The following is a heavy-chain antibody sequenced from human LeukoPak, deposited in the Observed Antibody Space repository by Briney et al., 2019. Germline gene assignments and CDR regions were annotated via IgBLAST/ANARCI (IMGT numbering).Heavy chain of an antibody. CDR3: ARVVHCSGGSYYPEIDP. Sequence: GGSLRLSCAASGFTFSDYYMSWIRQAPGKGLEWVSYISSSSSTIYYADSVKGRFTISRDNAKNSLYLQMNSLRAEDTAVYYCARVVHCSGGSYYPEIDPWGQGTLVTVSS. V-gene: IGHV3-11*01. CDR1: GFTFSDYY. CDR2: ISSSSSTI. J-gene: IGHJ5*02. D-gene: IGHD2-15*01.